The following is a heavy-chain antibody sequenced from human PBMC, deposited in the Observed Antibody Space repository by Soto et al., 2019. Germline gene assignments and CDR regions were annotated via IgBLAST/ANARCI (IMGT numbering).Heavy chain of an antibody. CDR2: ISAHNGNT. Sequence: QVHLVQSGAEVKKPGVSVKVSCKASGYTFTSYGITWVRQAPGQGLEWMGWISAHNGNTDYAQKLQGRVIVTRDTSTSTAYMELRSLRSEDTAVYYCARGRYGDYWGPGVLVTVSS. J-gene: IGHJ4*02. CDR1: GYTFTSYG. D-gene: IGHD4-17*01. V-gene: IGHV1-18*01. CDR3: ARGRYGDY.